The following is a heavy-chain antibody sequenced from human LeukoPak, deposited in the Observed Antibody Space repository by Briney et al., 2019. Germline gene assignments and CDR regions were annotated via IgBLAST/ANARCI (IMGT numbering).Heavy chain of an antibody. D-gene: IGHD6-19*01. CDR3: AKVFGVAVAGTRGFFDY. J-gene: IGHJ4*02. CDR2: IRYDGSIK. V-gene: IGHV3-30*02. Sequence: PGGSLRLSCAASGFTFSTYGMHWVRQAPGKGPEWVAFIRYDGSIKYYADSVKGRFTISRDNSKSTLYLQLNSLRAEDTALYYCAKVFGVAVAGTRGFFDYWGQGTLVTVSS. CDR1: GFTFSTYG.